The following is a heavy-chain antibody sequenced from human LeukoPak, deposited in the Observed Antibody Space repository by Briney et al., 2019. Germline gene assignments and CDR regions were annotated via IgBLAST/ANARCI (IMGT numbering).Heavy chain of an antibody. CDR2: ISSSSSFI. V-gene: IGHV3-21*01. D-gene: IGHD2-21*02. J-gene: IGHJ4*02. CDR1: GFTFSSYS. CDR3: ARDACGGDCYSDY. Sequence: GGSLRLSCAASGFTFSSYSMNWVRQAPGKGLEWVSSISSSSSFIYYADSVKGRFTISRDNAKNSLYLQMNSLRAEDTAVYYCARDACGGDCYSDYWGQGTLVTVSS.